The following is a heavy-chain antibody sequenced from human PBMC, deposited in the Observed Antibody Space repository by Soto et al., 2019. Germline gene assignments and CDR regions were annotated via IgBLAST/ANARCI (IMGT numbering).Heavy chain of an antibody. CDR2: ISYDGSNK. V-gene: IGHV3-30*03. CDR3: ARDYDFWSGPYRHGMDV. Sequence: GGPLRLSCAASGFTFSSYGMHWVRQAPGKGLEWVAVISYDGSNKYYADSVKGRFTISRDNSKNTLYLQMNSLRAEDTAVYYCARDYDFWSGPYRHGMDVWGQGTTVTVSS. J-gene: IGHJ6*02. D-gene: IGHD3-3*01. CDR1: GFTFSSYG.